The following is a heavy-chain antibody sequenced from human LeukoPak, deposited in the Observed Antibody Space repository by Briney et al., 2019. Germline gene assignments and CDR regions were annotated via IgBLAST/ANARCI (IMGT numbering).Heavy chain of an antibody. CDR2: ISYDGSNK. J-gene: IGHJ4*02. Sequence: QSGGSLRLSCAASGFIFSSYGMHWVRQAPGKGLEWVAVISYDGSNKYYADSVKGRFTISRDNSKNTLYLQMNSLRAEDTAVYYCARGDDILTGYYSGPTYYFDYWGQGTLVTVSS. D-gene: IGHD3-9*01. CDR1: GFIFSSYG. V-gene: IGHV3-30*19. CDR3: ARGDDILTGYYSGPTYYFDY.